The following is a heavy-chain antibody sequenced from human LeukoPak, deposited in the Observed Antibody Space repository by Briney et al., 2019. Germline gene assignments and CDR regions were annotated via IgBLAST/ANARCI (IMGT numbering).Heavy chain of an antibody. D-gene: IGHD2-21*01. CDR3: ARDGRFEHSHLYYFDY. CDR1: GYTFNSYG. CDR2: ISVYNGNR. V-gene: IGHV1-18*01. Sequence: ASVKVSCKASGYTFNSYGITWVRQAPGQGLEWMAWISVYNGNRRYAQYFQGRVTLTTDKTTTTAYMELTSLRSDDTATYYCARDGRFEHSHLYYFDYWGQGTLVTVSS. J-gene: IGHJ4*02.